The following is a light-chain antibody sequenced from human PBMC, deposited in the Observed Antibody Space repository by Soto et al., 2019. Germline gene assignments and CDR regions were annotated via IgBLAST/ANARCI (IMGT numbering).Light chain of an antibody. CDR3: QQYYSYPRT. V-gene: IGKV1-8*01. J-gene: IGKJ1*01. CDR1: QGISSY. CDR2: AAS. Sequence: AIRMTQSPSSLSASTGDRVTITCRASQGISSYLAWYQQKPGKDPKLLIYAASTLQSGVPSRFSGSVSGTDFTLTISCLQSEDFATYYCQQYYSYPRTFGQGTKVEIK.